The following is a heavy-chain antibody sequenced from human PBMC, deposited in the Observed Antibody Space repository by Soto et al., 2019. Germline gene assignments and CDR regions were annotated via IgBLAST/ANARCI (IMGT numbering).Heavy chain of an antibody. D-gene: IGHD5-12*01. CDR1: GYTFTSYG. J-gene: IGHJ4*02. Sequence: QVPLVQSGAEVKKPGASVKVSCKASGYTFTSYGISWVRQAPGQGLEWMGWISAYNGNTNYAQKLQGRVTMTTDTSTSTDYMELRSLRSDDTAVYYCARGTHSGYSGYDMRDGVDYWGQGTLVTVSS. V-gene: IGHV1-18*01. CDR2: ISAYNGNT. CDR3: ARGTHSGYSGYDMRDGVDY.